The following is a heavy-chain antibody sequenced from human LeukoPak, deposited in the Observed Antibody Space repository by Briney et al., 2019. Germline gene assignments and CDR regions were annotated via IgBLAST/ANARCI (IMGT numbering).Heavy chain of an antibody. CDR3: ARYESRYDSSGHYYG. J-gene: IGHJ4*02. V-gene: IGHV3-7*01. D-gene: IGHD3-22*01. CDR2: IKQDGSEK. Sequence: PGGSLRLSCAASGFPFSDSWMDWVRQAPGKGVEGVANIKQDGSEKYYVDSVKGRFTISRDNAKNSLYLQMDSLTAEDTAVYYCARYESRYDSSGHYYGWGQGTLVTVSS. CDR1: GFPFSDSW.